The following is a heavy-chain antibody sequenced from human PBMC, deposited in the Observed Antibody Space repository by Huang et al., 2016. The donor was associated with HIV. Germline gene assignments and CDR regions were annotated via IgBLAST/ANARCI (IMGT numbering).Heavy chain of an antibody. V-gene: IGHV3-11*01. CDR2: ISNTGDTI. CDR3: ARGRYRLHP. Sequence: QVQLVESGGGLVKPEGSLRLSCAASGFTFSDDYMAWIRQAQGKGVEWISYISNTGDTIYYADSVRDRFTISRDNAKKSLSLQINSLRADDTAVYYCARGRYRLHPWGQGALVVVSS. J-gene: IGHJ5*02. D-gene: IGHD2-15*01. CDR1: GFTFSDDY.